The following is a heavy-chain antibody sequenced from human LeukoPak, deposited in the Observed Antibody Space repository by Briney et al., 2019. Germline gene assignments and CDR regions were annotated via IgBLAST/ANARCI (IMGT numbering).Heavy chain of an antibody. V-gene: IGHV1-8*01. CDR1: GYTFTSYD. Sequence: ASVKVSCKASGYTFTSYDINWVRQATGQGLEWMGWMNPNSGNTGYAQKFQGRVTMTGNTSISTAYMELSSLRSEDTAVYYCAXXYXSSXTAYYYYGMDVWGQGTTVTVSS. CDR2: MNPNSGNT. CDR3: AXXYXSSXTAYYYYGMDV. D-gene: IGHD6-13*01. J-gene: IGHJ6*02.